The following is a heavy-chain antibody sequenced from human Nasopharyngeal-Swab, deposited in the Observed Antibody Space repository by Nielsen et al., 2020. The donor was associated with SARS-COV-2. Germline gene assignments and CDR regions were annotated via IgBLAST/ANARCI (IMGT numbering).Heavy chain of an antibody. Sequence: GGSLRLSCAASGFTFDNYTMHWVRQAPGQGMEWVSGISWNSGSITYADSVKGRFTISSDSSKNNLYLQMNSLRAEDTAVYYCAKDSGAGFCNDGSCFPTNHWGQGTLVTVSS. CDR2: ISWNSGSI. D-gene: IGHD2-15*01. CDR1: GFTFDNYT. J-gene: IGHJ5*02. CDR3: AKDSGAGFCNDGSCFPTNH. V-gene: IGHV3-9*01.